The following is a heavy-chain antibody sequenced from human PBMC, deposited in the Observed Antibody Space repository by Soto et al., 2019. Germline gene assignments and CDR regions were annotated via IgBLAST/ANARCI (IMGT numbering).Heavy chain of an antibody. CDR1: GFTFRTFA. V-gene: IGHV3-30-3*01. J-gene: IGHJ4*02. Sequence: GGSLRLSCAASGFTFRTFAIHWVRQAPGKGLQWVAVISHDGSSKYYADSVKGRFTISRDNSKNTLYLQMSNLRADDTAMYYCASPLYSYDSSDQIQYWGQGTLVTVSS. CDR3: ASPLYSYDSSDQIQY. D-gene: IGHD3-22*01. CDR2: ISHDGSSK.